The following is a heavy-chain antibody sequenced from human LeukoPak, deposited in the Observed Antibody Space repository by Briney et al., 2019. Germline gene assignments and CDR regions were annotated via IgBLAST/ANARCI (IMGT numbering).Heavy chain of an antibody. Sequence: GGSLRLSCAASGFTFSSYAMHWVRQAPGKGLEWVAVISYDGSNKYYADSVKGRFTISRDNSKNTPYLQMNSLRAEDTAVYYCARDPNPRDGYTYYFDYWGQGTLVTVSS. V-gene: IGHV3-30*04. CDR2: ISYDGSNK. J-gene: IGHJ4*02. D-gene: IGHD5-24*01. CDR1: GFTFSSYA. CDR3: ARDPNPRDGYTYYFDY.